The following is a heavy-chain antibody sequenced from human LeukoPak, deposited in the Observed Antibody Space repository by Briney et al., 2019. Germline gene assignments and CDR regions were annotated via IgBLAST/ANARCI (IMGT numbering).Heavy chain of an antibody. CDR1: GGTFSSYA. D-gene: IGHD4-17*01. J-gene: IGHJ4*02. Sequence: SVKVXCKASGGTFSSYAIRWVRQAPGQGLEWTVLIIPIFPTSNYAQKFLRSVTITTHESTSTAYMELSSLRSEDTAVYYCARDYYGDYGLLDYWGQGTLVTVSS. CDR3: ARDYYGDYGLLDY. V-gene: IGHV1-69*05. CDR2: IIPIFPTS.